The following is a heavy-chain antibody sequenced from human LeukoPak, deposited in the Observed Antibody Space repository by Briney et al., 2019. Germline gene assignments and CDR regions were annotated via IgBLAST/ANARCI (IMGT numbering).Heavy chain of an antibody. CDR1: GFTFSSYS. CDR3: SGELHWEY. CDR2: IKQDGSEK. Sequence: GGSLRLSCAASGFTFSSYSMNWVRQAPGKGLEWVANIKQDGSEKYYVDSVKGRFTISRDNAKNSLYLQMNSLRAEDTAVYYCSGELHWEYWGQGTLVTVSS. V-gene: IGHV3-7*01. D-gene: IGHD1-26*01. J-gene: IGHJ4*02.